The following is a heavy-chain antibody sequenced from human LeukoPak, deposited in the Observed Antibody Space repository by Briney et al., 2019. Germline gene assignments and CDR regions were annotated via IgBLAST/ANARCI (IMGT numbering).Heavy chain of an antibody. Sequence: GGSLRLSCAASGFTFSSYSMNWVPQAPGKRREGVSSISNSSSYIYYADSVKGRFTISRDNAKHSLYLQMNSLRAEDTAVYYCARDEVATNFDYWGQGTLVTVSS. CDR2: ISNSSSYI. CDR1: GFTFSSYS. J-gene: IGHJ4*02. CDR3: ARDEVATNFDY. V-gene: IGHV3-21*01. D-gene: IGHD5-12*01.